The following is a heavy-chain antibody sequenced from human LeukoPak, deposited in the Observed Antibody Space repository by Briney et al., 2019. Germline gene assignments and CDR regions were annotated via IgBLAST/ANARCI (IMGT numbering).Heavy chain of an antibody. CDR1: GYTFTGYY. Sequence: ASVKISCKASGYTFTGYYMHWVRQAPGQGLEWMGWINPNSGGTNYAQKFQGRVTMTRDASISTAYMELSRLRSDDTAVYYCARDLTGDSLDYWGRGTLVTVSS. V-gene: IGHV1-2*02. CDR2: INPNSGGT. J-gene: IGHJ4*02. D-gene: IGHD2-21*02. CDR3: ARDLTGDSLDY.